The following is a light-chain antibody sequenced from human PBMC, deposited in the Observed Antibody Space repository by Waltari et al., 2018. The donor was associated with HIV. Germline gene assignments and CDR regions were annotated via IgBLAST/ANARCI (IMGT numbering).Light chain of an antibody. CDR3: QQSYSTPYT. J-gene: IGKJ2*01. CDR1: QSISSY. Sequence: DIQMTQSPSSLSASVGDGVTITCRATQSISSYLNWYRQKPGAAPKLLIYGASTLHSGVPSRISGSGSGTDFTLTINNLQPEDFAIYYRQQSYSTPYTFGQGTKVEIK. CDR2: GAS. V-gene: IGKV1-39*01.